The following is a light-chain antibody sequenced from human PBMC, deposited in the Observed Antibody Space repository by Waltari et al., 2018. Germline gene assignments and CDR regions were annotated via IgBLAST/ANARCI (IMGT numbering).Light chain of an antibody. CDR1: QSVYSSS. CDR3: QHYGGSSS. V-gene: IGKV3-20*01. Sequence: GERATLSCRASQSVYSSSLAWYQQKPGQPPRLLMYGASTRATGIPDRFSGSSGSGTDFTLTISRLEPEDFAVYYCQHYGGSSSFGQGTKVEIK. CDR2: GAS. J-gene: IGKJ1*01.